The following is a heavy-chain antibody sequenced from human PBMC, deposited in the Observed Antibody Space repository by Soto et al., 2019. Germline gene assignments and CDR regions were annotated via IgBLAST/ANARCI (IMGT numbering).Heavy chain of an antibody. Sequence: QVHLVQSGAEVKKPGASVKVSCKGSGYTFTSYGITWVRQAPGQGLEWMGWISAHNGNTNYAQKLQGRVTVTRDTSTSTASTELRSLRSDDTAVYDCARGRYGDYWGQGALVTVSS. CDR1: GYTFTSYG. CDR2: ISAHNGNT. CDR3: ARGRYGDY. V-gene: IGHV1-18*01. J-gene: IGHJ4*02. D-gene: IGHD1-1*01.